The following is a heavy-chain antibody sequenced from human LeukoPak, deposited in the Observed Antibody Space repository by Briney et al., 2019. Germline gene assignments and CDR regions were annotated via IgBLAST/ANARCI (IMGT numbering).Heavy chain of an antibody. V-gene: IGHV4-4*07. D-gene: IGHD4-23*01. CDR1: GGSISSYY. J-gene: IGHJ4*02. Sequence: SETLSLTCTVSGGSISSYYWSWIRQPAGKGLEWIGRNYTSGSTNYNPSLKSRVTMSVDTSKNQFSLKLSSVTAADTAVYYCARRVVGGVTPEFDYWGQGTLVTVSS. CDR2: NYTSGST. CDR3: ARRVVGGVTPEFDY.